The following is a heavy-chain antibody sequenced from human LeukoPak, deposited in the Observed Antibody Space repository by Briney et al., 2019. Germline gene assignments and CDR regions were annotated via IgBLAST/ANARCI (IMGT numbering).Heavy chain of an antibody. V-gene: IGHV3-23*01. CDR2: ISGSGGIT. CDR1: GFFSSDA. Sequence: PGGSLRLSCAASGFFSSDAMSWVRQAPGKGLECVSAISGSGGITYYADSVKGRFTISRDNSKNTLFLQMNGLRAEDTAIYYCAKELPFVEGYYVYDSWGQGTLVTVSS. J-gene: IGHJ4*02. CDR3: AKELPFVEGYYVYDS. D-gene: IGHD3-16*01.